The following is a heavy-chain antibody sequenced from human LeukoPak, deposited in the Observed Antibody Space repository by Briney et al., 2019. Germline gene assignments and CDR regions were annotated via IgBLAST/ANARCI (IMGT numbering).Heavy chain of an antibody. CDR3: AGAGSIS. Sequence: GGSLRLSCAASGFTFSTYWMSWVRRAPGKGLEWVANIKQDGSEKYYVDSVKGRFSISRDNAKNSLYLQMSSLRAEDTAVYYCAGAGSISWGQGTLVIVSS. D-gene: IGHD1-14*01. J-gene: IGHJ5*02. CDR1: GFTFSTYW. V-gene: IGHV3-7*01. CDR2: IKQDGSEK.